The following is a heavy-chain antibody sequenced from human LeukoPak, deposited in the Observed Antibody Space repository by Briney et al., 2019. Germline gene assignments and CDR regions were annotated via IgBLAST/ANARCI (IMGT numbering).Heavy chain of an antibody. J-gene: IGHJ6*02. CDR1: GYTFTSYG. D-gene: IGHD2-2*01. V-gene: IGHV1-18*01. CDR2: ISAYNGNT. Sequence: SVKVSCKASGYTFTSYGISWVRQAPGQGLEWMGWISAYNGNTNYAQKLQGRVTMTTDTSTSTAYMELRSLRSDDTAVYYCARARTTNPSSAMDIWGQGTTVTVSS. CDR3: ARARTTNPSSAMDI.